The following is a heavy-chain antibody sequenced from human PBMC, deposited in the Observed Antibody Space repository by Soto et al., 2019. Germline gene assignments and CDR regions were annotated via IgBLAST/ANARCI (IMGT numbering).Heavy chain of an antibody. J-gene: IGHJ5*02. V-gene: IGHV4-4*07. CDR1: GGSISGYY. CDR3: ERDIAAAGMEDWFDP. D-gene: IGHD6-13*01. CDR2: IYTSGTT. Sequence: PSETLSLTCTVSGGSISGYYWSWIRQPAGKGLEWLGRIYTSGTTNYNPSLKSRITMSVDTSKNQFSLKLSSVTVADTAVYYCERDIAAAGMEDWFDPWGQGTLVTVSS.